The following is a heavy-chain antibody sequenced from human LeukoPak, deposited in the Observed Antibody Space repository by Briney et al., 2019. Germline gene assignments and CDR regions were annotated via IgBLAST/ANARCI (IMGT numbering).Heavy chain of an antibody. CDR1: GGSISSSSCY. D-gene: IGHD2-15*01. Sequence: SETLPLTCTVSGGSISSSSCYWGWIRQPPGKGLEWIGSIYYSGSTYYNPSLKSRVTISVDTSKNQFSLKLSSVTAADTAVYYCARTPRENSYYYYMDVWGKGTTVTVSS. CDR2: IYYSGST. CDR3: ARTPRENSYYYYMDV. V-gene: IGHV4-39*01. J-gene: IGHJ6*03.